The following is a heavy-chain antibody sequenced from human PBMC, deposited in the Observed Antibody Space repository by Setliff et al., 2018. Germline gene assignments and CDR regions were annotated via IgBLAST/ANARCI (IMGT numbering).Heavy chain of an antibody. V-gene: IGHV1-24*01. CDR2: FDPEDGET. CDR1: GYTFTSYA. Sequence: GAPVKVSCKASGYTFTSYAMNWVRQAPGKGLEWMGGFDPEDGETIYAQKFQGRATMTEDTSTDTAYMELSSLRSEDTAVYYCATSGATDYYGMDVWGQGTTVTVSS. CDR3: ATSGATDYYGMDV. D-gene: IGHD1-26*01. J-gene: IGHJ6*02.